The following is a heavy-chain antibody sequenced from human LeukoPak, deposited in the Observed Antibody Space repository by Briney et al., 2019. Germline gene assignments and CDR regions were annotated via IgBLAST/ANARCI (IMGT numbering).Heavy chain of an antibody. Sequence: GGSLRLSCAASGFTFSSYAMSWVRQAPGKGLEWVSAISGSGGSTYYADSVKGRFTISRDNAKNSLYLQMNSLRAEDTAVYYCATQRQYSGSYGYWGQGTLVTVSS. J-gene: IGHJ4*02. D-gene: IGHD1-26*01. V-gene: IGHV3-23*01. CDR1: GFTFSSYA. CDR3: ATQRQYSGSYGY. CDR2: ISGSGGST.